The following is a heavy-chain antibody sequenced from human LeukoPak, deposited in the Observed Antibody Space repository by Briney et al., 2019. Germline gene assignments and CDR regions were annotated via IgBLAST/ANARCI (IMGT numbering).Heavy chain of an antibody. Sequence: PGGSLRLSCAASGFTVSSNYMSWVRQAPGKGLEWVSVIYSGGSTYYTDSVKGRFTISRDNSKNTLYLQMNSLRAEDTAVYYCAREDYGLDAFDIWGQGTMVTVSS. D-gene: IGHD4-17*01. CDR3: AREDYGLDAFDI. CDR2: IYSGGST. V-gene: IGHV3-53*01. CDR1: GFTVSSNY. J-gene: IGHJ3*02.